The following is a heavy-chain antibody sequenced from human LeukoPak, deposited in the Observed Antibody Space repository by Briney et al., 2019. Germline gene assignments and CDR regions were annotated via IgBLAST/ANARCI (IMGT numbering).Heavy chain of an antibody. D-gene: IGHD2/OR15-2a*01. V-gene: IGHV3-48*01. CDR1: GFSFSSYS. CDR3: ARDYVYAFDY. J-gene: IGHJ4*02. Sequence: GGSLRLSCAASGFSFSSYSINWVRQAPGKGLEWVSYVSGDGNAKHYTDSVKGRFTISRDNAKNALYLQMNSLRAEDTAVYFCARDYVYAFDYWGQGTLVTVSS. CDR2: VSGDGNAK.